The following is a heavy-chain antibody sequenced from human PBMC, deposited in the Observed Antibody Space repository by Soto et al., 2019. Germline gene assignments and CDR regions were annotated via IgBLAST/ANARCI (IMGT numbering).Heavy chain of an antibody. CDR3: ARDHHSYYDTSGYYPYFDF. Sequence: SETLSLTCAVYVGSFSGYYWSWLRQPPGKGLEWIGEIHHSGSTNYNPSFESRVAISLDTSNYQFSLRLTSLTAADTAVYFCARDHHSYYDTSGYYPYFDFWGQGTLVTSPQ. D-gene: IGHD3-22*01. V-gene: IGHV4-34*01. J-gene: IGHJ4*02. CDR1: VGSFSGYY. CDR2: IHHSGST.